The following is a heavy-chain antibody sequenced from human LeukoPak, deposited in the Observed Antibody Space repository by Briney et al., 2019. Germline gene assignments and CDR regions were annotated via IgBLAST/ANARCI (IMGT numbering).Heavy chain of an antibody. J-gene: IGHJ3*02. CDR3: ARDRSIEDAFDI. V-gene: IGHV3-74*03. D-gene: IGHD3-3*02. CDR2: INSDGSST. Sequence: GGSLRLSCAASGFTFSSYWMHWVRQAPGKGLVWVSRINSDGSSTTYADSVKGRFAISRDNAKNTLFLQMNSLSPEDTAAYYCARDRSIEDAFDIWGQGTMVTVSS. CDR1: GFTFSSYW.